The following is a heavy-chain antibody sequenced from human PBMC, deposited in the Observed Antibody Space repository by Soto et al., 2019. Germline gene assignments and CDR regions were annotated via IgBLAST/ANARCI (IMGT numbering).Heavy chain of an antibody. V-gene: IGHV4-61*01. CDR1: GGSINSETHF. Sequence: PSETLSLTCTFSGGSINSETHFWSWIRQAPGKGLEWIGYVYRSGITNSNPALKSRVFVSADMARNQFSLTLDSVTPADTAVYYCAREDMSGTYYFDYWGPGIQVTVSS. CDR2: VYRSGIT. J-gene: IGHJ4*02. CDR3: AREDMSGTYYFDY. D-gene: IGHD1-26*01.